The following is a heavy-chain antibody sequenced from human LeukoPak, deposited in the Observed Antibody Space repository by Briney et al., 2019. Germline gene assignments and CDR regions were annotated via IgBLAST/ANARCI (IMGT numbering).Heavy chain of an antibody. CDR3: ARDHAFDSSGWRYFDY. V-gene: IGHV1-18*04. CDR1: GYTFTSYG. CDR2: ISVYNGNT. J-gene: IGHJ4*02. D-gene: IGHD6-19*01. Sequence: ASVKVSCKASGYTFTSYGISWVRQAPGQGLEWMRWISVYNGNTNYAQKFQGRVTMTTDTSTSTAYMELRSLRSDDTAVYYCARDHAFDSSGWRYFDYWGQGTLVTVSS.